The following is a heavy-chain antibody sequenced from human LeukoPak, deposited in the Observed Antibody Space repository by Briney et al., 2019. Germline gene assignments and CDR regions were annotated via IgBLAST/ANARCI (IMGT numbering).Heavy chain of an antibody. CDR2: MNPNSGNT. V-gene: IGHV1-8*01. CDR1: GYTFTNYD. D-gene: IGHD6-13*01. CDR3: ARGLFRSWKWFDS. J-gene: IGHJ5*01. Sequence: ASVKVSCKASGYTFTNYDINWVRQAIGQGLEWMGWMNPNSGNTGYAQKFQGRVTMTRNTSISTAYMELSSLRSEDTAVYYCARGLFRSWKWFDSWGQGTLVTVSS.